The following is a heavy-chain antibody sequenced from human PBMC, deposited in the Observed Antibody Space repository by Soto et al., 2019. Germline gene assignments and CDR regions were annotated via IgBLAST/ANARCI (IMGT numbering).Heavy chain of an antibody. Sequence: QVHLVQSGTEEKKPGASVKVSCKASGYTFTSYAIHWVRQAPGQRLEWMGWVNGGSGNTKYSQKFQDRLTITRDTSANTGYMELSSLRTEETAVYYWTRDRGGGSSGWYRNAFDMWGQGTMVTVSS. J-gene: IGHJ3*02. D-gene: IGHD6-19*01. CDR3: TRDRGGGSSGWYRNAFDM. V-gene: IGHV1-3*05. CDR1: GYTFTSYA. CDR2: VNGGSGNT.